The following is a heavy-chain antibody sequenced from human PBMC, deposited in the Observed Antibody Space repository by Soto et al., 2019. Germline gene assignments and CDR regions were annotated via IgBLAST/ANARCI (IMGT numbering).Heavy chain of an antibody. CDR2: IYYSGST. CDR1: GGSISSGGYY. J-gene: IGHJ4*02. CDR3: ARVQGEYSSSALFDY. Sequence: PSETLSLTCTVSGGSISSGGYYWSWIRQHPGKGLEWIGYIYYSGSTYYNPSLKSRVTISVDTSKNQFSLKLSSVTAADTAVYYCARVQGEYSSSALFDYWGQGTLVTVSS. V-gene: IGHV4-31*03. D-gene: IGHD6-6*01.